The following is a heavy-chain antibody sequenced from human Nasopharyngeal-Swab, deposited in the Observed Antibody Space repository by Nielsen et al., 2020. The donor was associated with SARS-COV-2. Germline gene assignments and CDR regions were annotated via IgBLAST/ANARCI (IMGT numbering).Heavy chain of an antibody. Sequence: GESLKISCAASGFTFSSYAMHWVRQAPGKGLDWVAVISYDGSNKYYADSVKGRFTISRDNSKNTLYLQMNSLRAEDTAVYYCARDEQLCLDYWGQGTLVTVSS. CDR3: ARDEQLCLDY. D-gene: IGHD5-18*01. J-gene: IGHJ4*02. CDR1: GFTFSSYA. CDR2: ISYDGSNK. V-gene: IGHV3-30*04.